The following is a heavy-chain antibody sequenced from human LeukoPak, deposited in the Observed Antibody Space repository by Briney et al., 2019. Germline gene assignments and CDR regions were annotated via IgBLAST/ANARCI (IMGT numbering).Heavy chain of an antibody. Sequence: SVKVSCKASGGTFSSYAISWVRQAPGQRLEWMGGIIPIFVTANYAPKFQGRVTITADKSTSTAYMERSSLRSEDTAVYYCARDHPPGSSGWYSYGMDVWGKGTTVTASS. CDR1: GGTFSSYA. D-gene: IGHD6-19*01. J-gene: IGHJ6*04. CDR2: IIPIFVTA. CDR3: ARDHPPGSSGWYSYGMDV. V-gene: IGHV1-69*06.